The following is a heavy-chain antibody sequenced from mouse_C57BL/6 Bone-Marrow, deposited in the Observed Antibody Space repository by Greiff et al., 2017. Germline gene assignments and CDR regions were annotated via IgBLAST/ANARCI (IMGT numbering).Heavy chain of an antibody. Sequence: VQLQQSGAELARPGASVKMSCKASGYTFTSYTMHWVKQRPGQGLEWIGYLNPSSGYTKYNQKFKDKATLTADKSSSTAYMQLSSLTSEDSAVYYCARYYYNAMDYWGQGTSVTVSS. CDR2: LNPSSGYT. D-gene: IGHD2-12*01. J-gene: IGHJ4*01. V-gene: IGHV1-4*01. CDR3: ARYYYNAMDY. CDR1: GYTFTSYT.